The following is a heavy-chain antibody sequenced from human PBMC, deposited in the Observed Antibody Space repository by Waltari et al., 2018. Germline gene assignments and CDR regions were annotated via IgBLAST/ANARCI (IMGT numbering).Heavy chain of an antibody. Sequence: QVQLQESGSGLVKPSQTLSLPCTVSGGPISSGSYHWSSIPQPAGTGLEWIGRIYTRGGTNYNPALKRRGTISVGATKKQLSLKLSSVTAADAAVYYCAGAGVDIVAAVHFDYWGRGTLVTVSS. CDR3: AGAGVDIVAAVHFDY. V-gene: IGHV4-61*02. J-gene: IGHJ4*02. D-gene: IGHD5-12*01. CDR1: GGPISSGSYH. CDR2: IYTRGGT.